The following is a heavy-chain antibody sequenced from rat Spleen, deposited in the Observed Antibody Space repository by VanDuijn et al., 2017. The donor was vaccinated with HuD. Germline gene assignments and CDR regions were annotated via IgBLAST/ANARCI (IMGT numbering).Heavy chain of an antibody. CDR2: IWTDGNT. Sequence: QVQLKESGPGLVQPSQTLSLACSVSGFSLTSYHVHWVRQSSGKGLEWMGVIWTDGNTEYNSALKSRLSISRDTSKSQVFLKMNSLQTEDTATYYCARDDTYYGYNPLDYWGQGVMVTVSS. J-gene: IGHJ2*01. V-gene: IGHV2-30*01. CDR3: ARDDTYYGYNPLDY. CDR1: GFSLTSYH. D-gene: IGHD1-9*01.